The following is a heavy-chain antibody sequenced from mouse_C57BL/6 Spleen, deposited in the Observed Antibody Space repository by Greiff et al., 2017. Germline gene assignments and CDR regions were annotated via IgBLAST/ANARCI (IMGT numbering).Heavy chain of an antibody. J-gene: IGHJ2*01. CDR1: GYTFTSYW. D-gene: IGHD1-1*01. CDR3: ARPFSYGIIDY. V-gene: IGHV1-52*01. Sequence: QVQLQQPGAELVRPGSSVKLSCKASGYTFTSYWMHWVKQRPIQGLEWIGNIDPSDSETHYNQKFKDKATLTVDKSSSTAYMQLSSLTSEDSAVYYCARPFSYGIIDYWGQGTTLTVSS. CDR2: IDPSDSET.